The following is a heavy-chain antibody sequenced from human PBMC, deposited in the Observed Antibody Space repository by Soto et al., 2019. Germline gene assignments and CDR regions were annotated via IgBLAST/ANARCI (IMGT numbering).Heavy chain of an antibody. V-gene: IGHV4-30-4*08. Sequence: QVQLQESGPGLVEPSQTLSLTCTVSGGSIGSTDSYWSWIRRPPGKGLEWIGYIYYTGGTFYNPSPKSRLTISLATSSNQFSLTLTSVTATDTGIYYCARGGSGWAEYFQHWGQGTLVAVSS. J-gene: IGHJ1*01. D-gene: IGHD6-25*01. CDR3: ARGGSGWAEYFQH. CDR1: GGSIGSTDSY. CDR2: IYYTGGT.